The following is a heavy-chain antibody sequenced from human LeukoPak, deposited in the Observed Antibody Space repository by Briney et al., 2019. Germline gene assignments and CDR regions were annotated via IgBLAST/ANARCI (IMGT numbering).Heavy chain of an antibody. V-gene: IGHV4-38-2*02. Sequence: SETLSLTCVVSGYSISSGYQWAWIRQSPGKGLEWIGSIYHTGSAHYNPSLQRGVTISVDTSNNQFSLRLNSVTAADTAIYYCARDPRWLTPDCTSTSCYENYFDPWGQGTLVTVSS. CDR2: IYHTGSA. CDR1: GYSISSGYQ. J-gene: IGHJ5*02. CDR3: ARDPRWLTPDCTSTSCYENYFDP. D-gene: IGHD2-2*01.